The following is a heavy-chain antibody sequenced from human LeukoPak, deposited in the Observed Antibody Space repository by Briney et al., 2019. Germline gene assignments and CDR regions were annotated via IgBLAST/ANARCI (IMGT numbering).Heavy chain of an antibody. D-gene: IGHD2/OR15-2a*01. V-gene: IGHV6-1*01. CDR2: TYYRSKWYY. CDR3: ARGSHESTWV. J-gene: IGHJ4*02. Sequence: SQTLSLTCAISGDSVSSNSAAWSWTRQSPSRGLEWLARTYYRSKWYYDYAVSLRSRITINPDPSRNQFFLQVNSVIAEDTAVYYCARGSHESTWVWGQGTPVTVSS. CDR1: GDSVSSNSAA.